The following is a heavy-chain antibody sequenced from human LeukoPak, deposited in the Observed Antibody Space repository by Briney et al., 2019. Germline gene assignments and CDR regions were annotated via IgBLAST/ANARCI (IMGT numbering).Heavy chain of an antibody. CDR1: GFTFSDYY. CDR3: AREDGYSSSWYSDY. J-gene: IGHJ4*02. D-gene: IGHD6-13*01. V-gene: IGHV3-11*05. Sequence: GGSLRLSCAASGFTFSDYYMSWMRQAPGKGLEWVSDISSTSIYTNYADSVKGRFTISRDNAKNSLYLQMNSLRAEDTAVYYCAREDGYSSSWYSDYWGQGTLVTVSS. CDR2: ISSTSIYT.